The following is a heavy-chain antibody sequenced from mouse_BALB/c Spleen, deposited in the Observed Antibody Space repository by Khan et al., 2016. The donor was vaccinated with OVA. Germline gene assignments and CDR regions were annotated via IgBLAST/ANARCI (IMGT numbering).Heavy chain of an antibody. D-gene: IGHD2-14*01. CDR3: ARNSYMYDFTY. Sequence: QVQLKESGPGLVQPSQSLSITCTVSGFSLTTYGVHWVRQSPGKGLEWLGVIWRGGGTDYNAAFISRLSLSKDNSQRHVFFKMNSLQVDDTARYDCARNSYMYDFTYWGQGTLVTVSA. V-gene: IGHV2-2*01. J-gene: IGHJ3*01. CDR1: GFSLTTYG. CDR2: IWRGGGT.